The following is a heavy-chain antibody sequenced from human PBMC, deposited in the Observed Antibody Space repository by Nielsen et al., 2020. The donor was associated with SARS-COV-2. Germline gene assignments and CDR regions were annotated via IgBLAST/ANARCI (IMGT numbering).Heavy chain of an antibody. CDR1: GFTVNRNY. CDR2: MYAGAST. D-gene: IGHD3-22*01. CDR3: ARDSSGFYGLDV. V-gene: IGHV3-53*05. J-gene: IGHJ6*02. Sequence: GGSLRLSCAASGFTVNRNYMSWVRQAPGKGLEWVSLMYAGASTYSADSVKGRFTISRDNSKNTLYLQMNSLRAEDTAVYYCARDSSGFYGLDVWGQGTTVTVSS.